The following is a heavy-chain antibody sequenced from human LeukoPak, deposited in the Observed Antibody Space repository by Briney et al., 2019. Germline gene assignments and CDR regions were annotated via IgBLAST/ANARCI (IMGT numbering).Heavy chain of an antibody. CDR2: IIPIFGTA. Sequence: SVKVSCKASGGTFSSYAISWVRQAPGQGLEWMGGIIPIFGTANYAQKFQGRVTITADESTSTAYMELSSLRSEDTAVYYCARRRGEKRWFDPWGQGTLVTVSS. V-gene: IGHV1-69*13. CDR3: ARRRGEKRWFDP. D-gene: IGHD3-10*01. CDR1: GGTFSSYA. J-gene: IGHJ5*02.